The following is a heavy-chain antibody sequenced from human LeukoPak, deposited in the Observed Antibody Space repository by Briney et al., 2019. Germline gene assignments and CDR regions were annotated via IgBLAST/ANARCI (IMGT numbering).Heavy chain of an antibody. J-gene: IGHJ6*02. CDR1: GFTFDDYA. Sequence: GGSLRLACAASGFTFDDYAMHWVRQAPGKGLEWVSLISGDGGSTYYADSVKGRFTISRDNSKNSLYLQMNSLRTEDTALYYCAKDYCSGGSCYLDGMDVWGQGTTVTVFS. D-gene: IGHD2-15*01. V-gene: IGHV3-43*02. CDR3: AKDYCSGGSCYLDGMDV. CDR2: ISGDGGST.